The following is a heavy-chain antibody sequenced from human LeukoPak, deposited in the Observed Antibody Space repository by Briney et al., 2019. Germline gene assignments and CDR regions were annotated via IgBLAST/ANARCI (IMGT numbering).Heavy chain of an antibody. D-gene: IGHD3-10*01. Sequence: SLTLSCTASGGTFSSYAISWVRQAPGQGLEWMGRIIPILGIENYPHIIKRRATITADTYTSTAYMQLSIPTSENTAVYYCAREVRAWARGGLEEEATGWLVPCGQGTLCTVSS. CDR2: IIPILGIE. CDR3: AREVRAWARGGLEEEATGWLVP. V-gene: IGHV1-69*04. CDR1: GGTFSSYA. J-gene: IGHJ5*02.